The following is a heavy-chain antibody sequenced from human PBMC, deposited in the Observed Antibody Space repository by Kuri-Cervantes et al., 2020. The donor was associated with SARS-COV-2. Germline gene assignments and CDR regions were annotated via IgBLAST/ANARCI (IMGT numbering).Heavy chain of an antibody. Sequence: SETLSLTCTVSGGSISSHYWSWIRQPPGKGLEWIGYIYYSGSTNYNPSLKSRVTISVDTSKNQFSLKLSSVTAADTAVYYCARDPNANHNNRFDPWGQGTLVTVSS. V-gene: IGHV4-59*11. J-gene: IGHJ5*02. D-gene: IGHD4/OR15-4a*01. CDR1: GGSISSHY. CDR2: IYYSGST. CDR3: ARDPNANHNNRFDP.